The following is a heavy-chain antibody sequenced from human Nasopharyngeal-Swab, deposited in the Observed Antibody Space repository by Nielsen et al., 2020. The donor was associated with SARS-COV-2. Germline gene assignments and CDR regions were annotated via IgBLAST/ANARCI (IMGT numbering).Heavy chain of an antibody. D-gene: IGHD5-12*01. Sequence: GESLNISCAASGFTFSSYSMNWVRQAPGKGLEWVSSISSSSSYIYYADSVKGRFTISKDNAKNSLYLQMNSLRAEDTAVYYCARASGYDFGYYYGLDVWGQGTTVTVSS. CDR1: GFTFSSYS. CDR3: ARASGYDFGYYYGLDV. J-gene: IGHJ6*02. V-gene: IGHV3-21*01. CDR2: ISSSSSYI.